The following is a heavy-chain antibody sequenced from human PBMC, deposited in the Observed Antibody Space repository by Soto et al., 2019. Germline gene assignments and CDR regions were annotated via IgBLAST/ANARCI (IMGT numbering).Heavy chain of an antibody. D-gene: IGHD6-19*01. CDR1: GFTFSSYW. CDR3: ARGIGKPVAGSLDY. V-gene: IGHV3-74*01. CDR2: INTDGSST. Sequence: PGGSLRLSCVVSGFTFSSYWMHWVRQGPGKGLVWVSRINTDGSSTIYADSVKGRFTISRDNAKDTLYLHMDSLRAEDTAVYYCARGIGKPVAGSLDYWGQGTLVTVSS. J-gene: IGHJ4*02.